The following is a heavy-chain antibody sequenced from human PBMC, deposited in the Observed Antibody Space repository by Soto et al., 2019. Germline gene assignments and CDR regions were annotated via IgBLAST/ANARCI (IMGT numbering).Heavy chain of an antibody. Sequence: WTWIRQPPGKGLEWIGDIHYSGRTNYNPSLKSRVTMSADTSKNQVFLTVRSVTASDTALYYCARHLIYTRAMDYWGQGTLVTVSS. CDR2: IHYSGRT. D-gene: IGHD3-10*01. CDR3: ARHLIYTRAMDY. V-gene: IGHV4-59*08. J-gene: IGHJ4*02.